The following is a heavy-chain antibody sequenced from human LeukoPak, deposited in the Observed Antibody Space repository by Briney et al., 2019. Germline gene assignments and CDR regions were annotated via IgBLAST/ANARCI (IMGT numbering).Heavy chain of an antibody. V-gene: IGHV4-31*03. CDR3: PRGIVVVPAAMCNWFDP. Sequence: SETLSLTCTVSGGSISSGGYYWSWIRQHPGKGLEWIGYIYYSGSTYYNPSLKIRVTISVDTSKNQFSLKLSSVTAADTAVYYCPRGIVVVPAAMCNWFDPWGQGTLVTVSS. CDR1: GGSISSGGYY. J-gene: IGHJ5*02. CDR2: IYYSGST. D-gene: IGHD2-2*01.